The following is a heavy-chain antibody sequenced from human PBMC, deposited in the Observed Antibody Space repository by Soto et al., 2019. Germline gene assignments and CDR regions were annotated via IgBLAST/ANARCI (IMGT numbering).Heavy chain of an antibody. D-gene: IGHD2-15*01. CDR1: GFTFSDYY. CDR3: ARALYCLARVVDY. CDR2: ISSSGSTT. Sequence: GGTLRLSCAASGFTFSDYYMSWIRQAPGKGLEWVSYISSSGSTTSYADSVKGRFTISRDNAKNTLYLQMNSLRVEDTAVYYCARALYCLARVVDYCGQGT. J-gene: IGHJ4*02. V-gene: IGHV3-11*04.